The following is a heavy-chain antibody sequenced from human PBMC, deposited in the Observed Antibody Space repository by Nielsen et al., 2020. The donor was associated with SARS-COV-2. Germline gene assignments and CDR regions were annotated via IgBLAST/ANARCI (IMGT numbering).Heavy chain of an antibody. CDR1: GFTFSSYS. V-gene: IGHV3-21*01. CDR3: ASVGITGTTTSYYYYGMDV. Sequence: GGSLRLSCAASGFTFSSYSMNWVRQAPGKGLEWVSSISSSSSYIYYADSVKGRFTISRDNAKNSLYLQMNSLRAEDTAVYYCASVGITGTTTSYYYYGMDVWGQGTTVTVSS. D-gene: IGHD1-7*01. J-gene: IGHJ6*02. CDR2: ISSSSSYI.